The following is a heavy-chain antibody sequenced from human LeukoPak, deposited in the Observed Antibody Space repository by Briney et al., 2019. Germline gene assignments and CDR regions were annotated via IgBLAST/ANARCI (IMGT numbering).Heavy chain of an antibody. J-gene: IGHJ4*02. CDR3: ATGLTTVTSFDY. D-gene: IGHD4-17*01. V-gene: IGHV1-2*02. CDR2: INPNSGGT. Sequence: ASVKVSCKASGYTFTGYYMHWVRQAPGQGLEWMGWINPNSGGTNYAQKFQGRVTMTRDTSISTAYMELSRLRSEDTAVYYCATGLTTVTSFDYWGQGTLVTVSS. CDR1: GYTFTGYY.